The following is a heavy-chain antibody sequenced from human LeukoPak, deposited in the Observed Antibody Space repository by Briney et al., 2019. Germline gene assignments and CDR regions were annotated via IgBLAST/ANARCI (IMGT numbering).Heavy chain of an antibody. J-gene: IGHJ2*01. CDR3: ARRSEVVVPAAINYWYFDL. Sequence: SETLSLTCTVSGGSISSSSYYWGWIRQPPGKGLEWIGSIYYSGSTYYNPSLKSRVTISVDTSKNQFSLKLSSVTAADTAVYYCARRSEVVVPAAINYWYFDLWGRGTLVTVSS. D-gene: IGHD2-2*02. V-gene: IGHV4-39*01. CDR2: IYYSGST. CDR1: GGSISSSSYY.